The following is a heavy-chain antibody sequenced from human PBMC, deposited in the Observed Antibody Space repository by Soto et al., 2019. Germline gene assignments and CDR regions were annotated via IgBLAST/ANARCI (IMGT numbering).Heavy chain of an antibody. CDR2: IWNDGSNK. J-gene: IGHJ6*02. Sequence: GGSLRLSCAASGFTFSTYGMHWVRQAPGKGLEWVAIIWNDGSNKYYADSVKGRFTISRDNSRKTLYLQMNSLRAEETAVYYCARRSGDGIAATGTPGWEYYYYGMDVWGQGTTVTVSS. CDR3: ARRSGDGIAATGTPGWEYYYYGMDV. V-gene: IGHV3-33*01. CDR1: GFTFSTYG. D-gene: IGHD6-13*01.